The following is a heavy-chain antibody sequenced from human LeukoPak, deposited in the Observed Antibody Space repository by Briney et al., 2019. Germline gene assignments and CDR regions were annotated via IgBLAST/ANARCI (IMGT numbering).Heavy chain of an antibody. J-gene: IGHJ6*02. CDR2: IYYSGST. Sequence: SETLSLTCTVSGGPISSYYWSWIRQPPGKGLEWIGYIYYSGSTNYNPSLKSRVTISVDTSKNQFSLKLSSVTAADTAVYYCARRPVTNPRGRDYYYYGMDVWGQGTTVTVSS. V-gene: IGHV4-59*08. D-gene: IGHD4-11*01. CDR3: ARRPVTNPRGRDYYYYGMDV. CDR1: GGPISSYY.